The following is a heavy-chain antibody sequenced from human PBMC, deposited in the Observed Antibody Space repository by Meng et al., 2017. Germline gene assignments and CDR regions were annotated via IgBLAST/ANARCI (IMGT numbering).Heavy chain of an antibody. D-gene: IGHD3-22*01. Sequence: GSLSLTCAVYGGSFSGYYWSWIRQPPGKGLEWIGEINHSGSTNYNPSLKSRVTISVDTSKNQFSLKLSSVTAADTAVYYCAEWVVMRPNAFDIWGQGTMVTVSS. V-gene: IGHV4-34*01. CDR3: AEWVVMRPNAFDI. CDR2: INHSGST. J-gene: IGHJ3*02. CDR1: GGSFSGYY.